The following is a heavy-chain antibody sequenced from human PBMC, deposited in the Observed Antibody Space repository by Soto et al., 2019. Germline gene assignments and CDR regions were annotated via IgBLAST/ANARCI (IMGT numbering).Heavy chain of an antibody. J-gene: IGHJ4*02. CDR3: ARDRYLDSYAFDS. CDR1: GFNLLSFA. V-gene: IGHV1-58*01. Sequence: VASVKVSCKASGFNLLSFAVQWVRQTRGQRLEWMGSVVVGSGNTQYAPKFQDRVTITADMSTHVAYMYLGSLRPEDTAVYYCARDRYLDSYAFDSWGQGTLVTVSS. D-gene: IGHD3-9*01. CDR2: VVVGSGNT.